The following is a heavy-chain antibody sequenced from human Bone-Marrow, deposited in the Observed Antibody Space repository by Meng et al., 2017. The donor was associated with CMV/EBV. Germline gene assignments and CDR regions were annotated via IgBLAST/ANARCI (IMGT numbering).Heavy chain of an antibody. CDR2: INPDTGDT. CDR1: GYTFTSYG. Sequence: ASVKVSCKASGYTFTSYGISWVRQAPGQGLEWMGWINPDTGDTKYAKKFQGRVTLTRDTSISTAYMDLSGLRSDDTAVYYCARGVIMIRDYHHYAMDVWGQGTTVTGSS. V-gene: IGHV1-2*02. J-gene: IGHJ6*01. CDR3: ARGVIMIRDYHHYAMDV. D-gene: IGHD2-8*01.